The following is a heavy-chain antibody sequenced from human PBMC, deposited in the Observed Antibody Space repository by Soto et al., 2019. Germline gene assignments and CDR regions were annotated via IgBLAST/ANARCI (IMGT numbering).Heavy chain of an antibody. CDR3: GRDGVGATPLGWFDP. Sequence: QVQLVQSGAEVKKPGASVKVSCKASGYTFIGYYIHWVRQAPGQGLEWMGRINPRSGDTTYAQKFQGRLTMTRDTSISTAYMELSSLRSEDTAVYYCGRDGVGATPLGWFDPWGPGSLVTVSS. D-gene: IGHD1-26*01. CDR1: GYTFIGYY. V-gene: IGHV1-2*06. J-gene: IGHJ5*02. CDR2: INPRSGDT.